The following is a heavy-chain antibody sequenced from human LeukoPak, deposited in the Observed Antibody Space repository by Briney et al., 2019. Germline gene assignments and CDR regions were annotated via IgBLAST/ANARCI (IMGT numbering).Heavy chain of an antibody. V-gene: IGHV1-69*01. J-gene: IGHJ3*02. CDR3: ATGYRGELGYSFDI. CDR2: IIPIFGTA. Sequence: SVKVSCKASGGTFSSYAISWVRQAPGQGLEWMGGIIPIFGTANYAQKFQGRVTITADESTSTAYMELSSLRSEDTAVYYCATGYRGELGYSFDIWGQGTMVTVSS. D-gene: IGHD5-12*01. CDR1: GGTFSSYA.